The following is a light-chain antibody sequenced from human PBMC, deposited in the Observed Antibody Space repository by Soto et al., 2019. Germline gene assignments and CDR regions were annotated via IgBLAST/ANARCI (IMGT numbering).Light chain of an antibody. J-gene: IGKJ1*01. CDR1: QSLNSL. Sequence: DIQMTQSPSTLSASVGDRVTITCRASQSLNSLLAWYQQKPGRAPKLLIYDASTLESGVQSRFSGSGSGTEFTLTISSLQTDDFATYYCQQYNSYSSWTFGQGPKVEIK. V-gene: IGKV1-5*01. CDR2: DAS. CDR3: QQYNSYSSWT.